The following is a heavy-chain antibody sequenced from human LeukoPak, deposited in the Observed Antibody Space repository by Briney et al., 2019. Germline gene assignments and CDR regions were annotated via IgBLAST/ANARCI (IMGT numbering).Heavy chain of an antibody. V-gene: IGHV4-34*01. CDR2: INHSGST. CDR3: ARGLYV. Sequence: SETLSLTCAVYGVSFSGYYWSWIRQPPGKGLEWIGEINHSGSTNYNPSLKSRVTISVDTSKNQFSLKLSSVTAADTAVYYCARGLYVWGQGTLVTVSS. J-gene: IGHJ4*02. CDR1: GVSFSGYY. D-gene: IGHD2-8*01.